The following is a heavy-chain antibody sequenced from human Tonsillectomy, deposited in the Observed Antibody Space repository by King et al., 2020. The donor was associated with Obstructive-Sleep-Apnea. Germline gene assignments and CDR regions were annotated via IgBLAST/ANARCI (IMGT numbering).Heavy chain of an antibody. CDR1: GYSFTSYW. D-gene: IGHD5-18*01. CDR2: IYPGDSDT. CDR3: ARAREVDTAMAYFDY. J-gene: IGHJ4*02. Sequence: IQLVQSGAEVKKPGESLKISCKGSGYSFTSYWIGWVRQMPGKGLEWMGIIYPGDSDTRYSPSFQGQVTISADKSISTAYLQWSSLKASDTAMYYCARAREVDTAMAYFDYWGQGTLVTVSS. V-gene: IGHV5-51*01.